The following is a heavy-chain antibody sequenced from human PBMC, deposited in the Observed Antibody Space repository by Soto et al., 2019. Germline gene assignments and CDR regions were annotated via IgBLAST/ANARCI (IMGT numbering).Heavy chain of an antibody. CDR3: ARHALAVAGKGPFDY. D-gene: IGHD6-19*01. Sequence: SETLSLTCTVSGGSISSYYWSWIRQPPGKGLEWIGYIYYSGSTNYNPSLKSRVTISVDTSKNQFSLKLSSVTAADTAVYYCARHALAVAGKGPFDYWGQGTLVTVSS. CDR2: IYYSGST. V-gene: IGHV4-59*08. CDR1: GGSISSYY. J-gene: IGHJ4*02.